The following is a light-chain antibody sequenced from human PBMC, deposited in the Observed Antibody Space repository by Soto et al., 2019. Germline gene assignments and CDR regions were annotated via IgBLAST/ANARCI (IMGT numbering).Light chain of an antibody. CDR3: PQSYSSPLT. Sequence: DIHMTQSPSSLSASVGDRVTITCRASQNIKKFLNWYQQRQGKAPSALIHATSTRQNGVSSRFSGGGSNTDFKLTITNLQPEDVATYSSPQSYSSPLTCGGGPKVEL. J-gene: IGKJ4*01. CDR1: QNIKKF. V-gene: IGKV1-39*01. CDR2: ATS.